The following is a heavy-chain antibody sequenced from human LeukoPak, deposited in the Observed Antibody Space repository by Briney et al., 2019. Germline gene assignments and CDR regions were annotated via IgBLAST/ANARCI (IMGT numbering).Heavy chain of an antibody. CDR2: IYYSGST. CDR1: GGSISSGGYY. CDR3: ARDNRRWFGESLFDY. Sequence: SETLSLTCTVSGGSISSGGYYWSWIRQHPGKGLEWIGYIYYSGSTYYNPSLKSRVTISVDTSKNQFSLKLSSVTAADTAVYYRARDNRRWFGESLFDYWGQGTLVTVSS. J-gene: IGHJ4*02. D-gene: IGHD3-10*01. V-gene: IGHV4-31*03.